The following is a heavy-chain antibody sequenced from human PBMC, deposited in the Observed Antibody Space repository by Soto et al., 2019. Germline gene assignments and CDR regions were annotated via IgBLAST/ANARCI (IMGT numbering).Heavy chain of an antibody. CDR3: AHCRGGVASF. CDR2: VYWDDDK. V-gene: IGHV2-5*02. D-gene: IGHD3-16*01. CDR1: GFSLNTRDVG. J-gene: IGHJ4*02. Sequence: QITLNESGPALVKPTQTLTLTCTFSGFSLNTRDVGVGWIRQPPGKALEWLGAVYWDDDKTYSPSLKSRLTITEDTPKNQVVLRMTKMDPVDTATYYCAHCRGGVASFWGQGTLVTVSS.